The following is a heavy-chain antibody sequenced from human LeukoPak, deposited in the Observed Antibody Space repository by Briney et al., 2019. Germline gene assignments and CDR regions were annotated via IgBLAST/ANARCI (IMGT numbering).Heavy chain of an antibody. D-gene: IGHD1-1*01. CDR1: GASISSSDYY. CDR3: ARHGNWEPFDY. CDR2: VYYSGST. J-gene: IGHJ4*02. V-gene: IGHV4-39*01. Sequence: SETLSLTCVLSGASISSSDYYWAWIRQPPGMGLEWIGTVYYSGSTYYNPSLKSRLTISVDTSNNSISLKVTSLTAADTAVYYCARHGNWEPFDYWGQGSLVTVSS.